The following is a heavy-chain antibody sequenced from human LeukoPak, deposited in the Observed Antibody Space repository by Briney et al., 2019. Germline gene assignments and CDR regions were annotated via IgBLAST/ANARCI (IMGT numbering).Heavy chain of an antibody. V-gene: IGHV3-23*01. D-gene: IGHD2-15*01. Sequence: GGSRRLSCAASGFTFNFYSMTWVRQPPGKGLEWVSGISGRGDSTYYAGSVKGRFSISRDNSKHTLYLQMNSLRADDTAVYFCARGPLDRIWGPDSFRYWGQGTLVTVSS. CDR2: ISGRGDST. J-gene: IGHJ4*02. CDR1: GFTFNFYS. CDR3: ARGPLDRIWGPDSFRY.